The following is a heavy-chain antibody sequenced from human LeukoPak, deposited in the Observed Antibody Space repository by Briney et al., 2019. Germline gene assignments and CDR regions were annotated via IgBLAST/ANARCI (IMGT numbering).Heavy chain of an antibody. D-gene: IGHD5-18*01. CDR3: ARGDTAMVLGY. Sequence: SVKLSCTSSGATFTFYAISWVRQAPAQGLEWMGGIIPIFGTANYAQKFHGRVTITANESTSTAYMELSSLRSEDTAVYYCARGDTAMVLGYWGQGTLVTVSS. CDR2: IIPIFGTA. V-gene: IGHV1-69*13. J-gene: IGHJ4*02. CDR1: GATFTFYA.